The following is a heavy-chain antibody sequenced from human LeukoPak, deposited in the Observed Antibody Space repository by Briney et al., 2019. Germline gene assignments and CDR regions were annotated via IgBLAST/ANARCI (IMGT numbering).Heavy chain of an antibody. CDR3: AKTALGIAVAASDY. J-gene: IGHJ4*02. CDR2: ISGSGGST. CDR1: GFTFSSYA. D-gene: IGHD6-13*01. V-gene: IGHV3-23*01. Sequence: PGGSLRLSCAASGFTFSSYAMSWVRQAPGKGLEWVSAISGSGGSTYYADSVRGRFTISRDNSKNTLYLQMNSLRAEDTAVHYCAKTALGIAVAASDYWGQGTLVTVSS.